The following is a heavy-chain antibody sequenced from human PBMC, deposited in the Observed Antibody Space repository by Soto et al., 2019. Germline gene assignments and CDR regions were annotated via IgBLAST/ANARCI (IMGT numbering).Heavy chain of an antibody. V-gene: IGHV3-23*01. J-gene: IGHJ4*02. D-gene: IGHD6-19*01. CDR1: GFTFSNYA. CDR2: ISARGAKK. CDR3: VKESRAVAAKDHLDY. Sequence: EVRLLESGGDLVQPGGSLRLSCTGSGFTFSNYAISWVRQAPGKGLEWVSDISARGAKKHYLDSGAGRFTISRDNSKDNVYLQLSGMKVEDTALYYCVKESRAVAAKDHLDYWGQGTLVTVSS.